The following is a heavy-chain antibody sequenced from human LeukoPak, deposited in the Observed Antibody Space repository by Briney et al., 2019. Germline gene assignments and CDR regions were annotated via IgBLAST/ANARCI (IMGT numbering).Heavy chain of an antibody. CDR2: IIPIFGTA. CDR1: GGTFSSYA. V-gene: IGHV1-69*01. CDR3: ARGTPDTSCCAFDI. D-gene: IGHD5-18*01. Sequence: ASVKASCKASGGTFSSYAISWVRQAPGQGLEWMGGIIPIFGTANYAQKFQGRVTITADESTSTAYMELSSLRSEDTAVYYCARGTPDTSCCAFDIWGQGTMVTVSS. J-gene: IGHJ3*02.